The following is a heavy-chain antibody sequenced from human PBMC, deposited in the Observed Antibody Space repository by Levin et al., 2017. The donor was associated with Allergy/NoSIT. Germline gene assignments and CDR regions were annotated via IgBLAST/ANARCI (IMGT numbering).Heavy chain of an antibody. CDR1: GFTLSSYW. CDR3: ARGGYCSGGSCYSDHYYDYMDG. V-gene: IGHV3-74*01. CDR2: INNDGSST. J-gene: IGHJ6*03. D-gene: IGHD2-15*01. Sequence: GGSLRLSCAASGFTLSSYWMHWVRQAPGKGLEWVSRINNDGSSTRYADSVKGRFTTSRDKAKNTLYLQMNSLRAEDTAVYYCARGGYCSGGSCYSDHYYDYMDGWGKGTTVTVSS.